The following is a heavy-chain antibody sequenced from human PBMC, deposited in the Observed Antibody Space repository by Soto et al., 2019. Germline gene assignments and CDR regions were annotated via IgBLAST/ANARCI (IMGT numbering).Heavy chain of an antibody. V-gene: IGHV3-11*01. CDR1: GFTFSDYY. D-gene: IGHD3-10*01. CDR2: ISSSGSTI. CDR3: ARDGHYGSGSYQDYYYYYGMDV. J-gene: IGHJ6*02. Sequence: GVLRLSCAASGFTFSDYYMSWIRQAPGKGLEWVSYISSSGSTIYYADSVKGRFTISRDNAKNSLYLQMNSLRAEDTAVYYCARDGHYGSGSYQDYYYYYGMDVWGQGTTVTVSS.